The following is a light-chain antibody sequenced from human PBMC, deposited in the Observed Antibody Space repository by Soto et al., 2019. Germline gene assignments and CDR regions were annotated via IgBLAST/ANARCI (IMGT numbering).Light chain of an antibody. CDR2: NNN. J-gene: IGLJ2*01. CDR3: AAWDDSLYGVI. CDR1: SSNIGSNP. Sequence: QSVLTQPPSVSETPGQRVTISCSGSSSNIGSNPVNWYRHVPGAAPKLLIYNNNQRPSGVPDRFSGSKSATSASLAISGLQSEDEADYYCAAWDDSLYGVIFGGGTKLTVL. V-gene: IGLV1-44*01.